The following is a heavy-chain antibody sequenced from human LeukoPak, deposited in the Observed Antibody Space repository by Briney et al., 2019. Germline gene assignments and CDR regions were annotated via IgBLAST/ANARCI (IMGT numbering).Heavy chain of an antibody. J-gene: IGHJ4*02. Sequence: SVKVSCKASGGTFSSYAISWVRQAPGQGLEWMGRIIPILGIANYAQKLQGRVTMTTDTSTSTAYMELRSLRSDDTAVYYCARDAGIIPYIFDYWGQGTLVTVSS. D-gene: IGHD3-10*01. V-gene: IGHV1-69*04. CDR2: IIPILGIA. CDR1: GGTFSSYA. CDR3: ARDAGIIPYIFDY.